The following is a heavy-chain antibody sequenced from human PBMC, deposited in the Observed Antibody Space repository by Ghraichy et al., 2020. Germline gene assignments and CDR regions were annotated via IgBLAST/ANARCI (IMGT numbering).Heavy chain of an antibody. D-gene: IGHD3-22*01. Sequence: GGSLRLSCAASGFTFSTYGMHWVRQAPGKGLEWVAVIWNDGSIRYYADSVRDRFTISRDNSKNTLYLQMDSLRAEETTVYYCARDDDSFRNAFDYWGQGTLVTVSS. J-gene: IGHJ4*02. V-gene: IGHV3-33*01. CDR2: IWNDGSIR. CDR3: ARDDDSFRNAFDY. CDR1: GFTFSTYG.